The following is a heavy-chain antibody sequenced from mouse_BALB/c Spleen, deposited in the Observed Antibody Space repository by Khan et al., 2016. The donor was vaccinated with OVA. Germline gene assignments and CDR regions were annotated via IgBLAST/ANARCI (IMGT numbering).Heavy chain of an antibody. CDR3: VRHRYDY. CDR2: IRSKSNNHAT. J-gene: IGHJ2*01. D-gene: IGHD2-14*01. CDR1: GFTFNTYA. Sequence: EVQLVESGGGLVQPKGSLKLSCAASGFTFNTYAMNWVRQAPGKGLEWVARIRSKSNNHATSYADSVRDRFTISRDDSQSMLYLQMNNLKTEDTAMYYCVRHRYDYRGQGTTLTVSS. V-gene: IGHV10-1*02.